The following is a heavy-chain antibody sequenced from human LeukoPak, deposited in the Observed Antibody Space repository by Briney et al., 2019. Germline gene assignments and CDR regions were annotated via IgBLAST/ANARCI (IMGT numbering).Heavy chain of an antibody. CDR2: INQYGSEK. D-gene: IGHD3/OR15-3a*01. J-gene: IGHJ4*02. CDR1: GFTLSDYW. Sequence: PGGSLRLSCAASGFTLSDYWMSWVRQAPPRGLERVANINQYGSEKYNVDSVKGRFTISRDKATNSLSLEMNSVKVEDTGVYYCAIADWESVDYWGQGTLVTVSS. V-gene: IGHV3-7*01. CDR3: AIADWESVDY.